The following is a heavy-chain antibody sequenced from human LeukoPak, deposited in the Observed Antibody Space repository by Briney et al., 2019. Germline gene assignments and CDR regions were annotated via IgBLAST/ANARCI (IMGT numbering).Heavy chain of an antibody. V-gene: IGHV4-39*02. J-gene: IGHJ4*02. CDR2: IYYSGST. CDR1: GGSISSSSY. CDR3: ARDTHLDY. Sequence: PLETLSLTCTVSGGSISSSSYWGWIRQPPGKGLEWIGNIYYSGSTYYNPSLKSRFTISVDTSKNQFSLKLSSVTAADTAVYYCARDTHLDYWGQGTLVTVSS.